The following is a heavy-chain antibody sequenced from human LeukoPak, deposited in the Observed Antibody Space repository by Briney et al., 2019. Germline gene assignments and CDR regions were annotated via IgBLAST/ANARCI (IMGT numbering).Heavy chain of an antibody. J-gene: IGHJ5*02. Sequence: GGSLRLSCAASGFTFSDYYMSWIRQAPGKGLEWVSYISSSGSTIYYADSVKGRLTISRDNAKNSLYLQMNSMRADDTTVYYCARGEVLRYFDRFPGEFDPWGQGTLVTVSS. V-gene: IGHV3-11*01. CDR2: ISSSGSTI. CDR1: GFTFSDYY. D-gene: IGHD3-9*01. CDR3: ARGEVLRYFDRFPGEFDP.